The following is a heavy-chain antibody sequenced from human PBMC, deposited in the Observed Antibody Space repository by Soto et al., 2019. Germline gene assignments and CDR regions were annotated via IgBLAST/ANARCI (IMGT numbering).Heavy chain of an antibody. J-gene: IGHJ4*02. V-gene: IGHV2-5*01. CDR3: AHLSYDSSGYFSYFDY. D-gene: IGHD3-22*01. CDR2: IYWNDDK. CDR1: GFSLSTSGVG. Sequence: QITLKESGPTLVKPTQTLTLTCTFSGFSLSTSGVGVGWIRQPPGKALAGLALIYWNDDKRYSPSLKSRLTSTKDTSKNQVVLTMTNMDPVDTATYYCAHLSYDSSGYFSYFDYWGQGTLVTVSS.